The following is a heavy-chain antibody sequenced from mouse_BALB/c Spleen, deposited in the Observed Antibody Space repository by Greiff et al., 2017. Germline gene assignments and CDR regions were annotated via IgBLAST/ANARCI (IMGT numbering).Heavy chain of an antibody. Sequence: VQLKESGPGLVKPSQSLSLTCTVTGYSITSDYAWNWIRQFPGNKLEWMGYISYSGSTSYNPSLKSRISITRDTSKNQFFLQLNSVTTEDAATYYCARCPIHYYGYGAMDYWGQGTSVNVSS. J-gene: IGHJ4*01. V-gene: IGHV3-2*02. D-gene: IGHD1-2*01. CDR3: ARCPIHYYGYGAMDY. CDR2: ISYSGST. CDR1: GYSITSDYA.